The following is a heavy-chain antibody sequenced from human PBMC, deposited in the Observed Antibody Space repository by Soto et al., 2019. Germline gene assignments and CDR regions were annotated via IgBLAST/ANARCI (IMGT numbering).Heavy chain of an antibody. CDR1: GGSISSYY. V-gene: IGHV4-59*01. CDR2: IYYSGST. J-gene: IGHJ6*02. D-gene: IGHD3-3*01. Sequence: QVQLQESGPGLVKPSETLSLTCTVSGGSISSYYWSWIRQPPGKGLEWIGYIYYSGSTNYNPSLKSRVTISVDTSKNQFSLKLSSVTAADTAVYYCARGSITIFGVVIGYGMDVWGQGTTVTVSS. CDR3: ARGSITIFGVVIGYGMDV.